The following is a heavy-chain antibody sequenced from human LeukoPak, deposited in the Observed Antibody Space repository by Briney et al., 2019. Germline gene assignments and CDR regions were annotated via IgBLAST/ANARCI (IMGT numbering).Heavy chain of an antibody. J-gene: IGHJ4*02. Sequence: PGGSLRLSCAASGFTFRDYGMHWVRQAPGKGLEWVALIWYDGPTKDYADSVKGRFTISRDNSKNTLYLQMNSLRAEDTSVYYCARARMVGGTTYYFAYWGQGTLVTVSS. CDR1: GFTFRDYG. CDR3: ARARMVGGTTYYFAY. D-gene: IGHD1-26*01. V-gene: IGHV3-33*01. CDR2: IWYDGPTK.